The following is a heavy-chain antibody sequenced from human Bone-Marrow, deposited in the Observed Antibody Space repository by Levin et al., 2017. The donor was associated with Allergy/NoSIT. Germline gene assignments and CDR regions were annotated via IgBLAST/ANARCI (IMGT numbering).Heavy chain of an antibody. Sequence: GGSLRLSCAASGFTFSDHYMIWIRQAPGKGLEWVSYISRSSSHINYADSVKGRFTISRDNAKNALYLQMNSLRVEDTAVYYCARGSTINWDLDFSWGQGTLVTVSS. CDR3: ARGSTINWDLDFS. J-gene: IGHJ5*02. CDR2: ISRSSSHI. D-gene: IGHD7-27*01. CDR1: GFTFSDHY. V-gene: IGHV3-11*05.